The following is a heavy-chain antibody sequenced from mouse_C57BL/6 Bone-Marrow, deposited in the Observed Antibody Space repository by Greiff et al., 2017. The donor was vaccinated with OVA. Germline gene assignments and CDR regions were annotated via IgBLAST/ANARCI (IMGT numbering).Heavy chain of an antibody. V-gene: IGHV1-59*01. CDR2: IDPSDSYT. J-gene: IGHJ1*03. D-gene: IGHD1-1*01. CDR1: GYTFTSYW. Sequence: QVQLQQPGAELVRPGTSVKLSCKASGYTFTSYWMHWVKQRPGQGLEWIGVIDPSDSYTNYNQKFKGKATLTVDTSSSTAYMQLSSLTSEDSAVYYCAPYYYGSSYWYFDVWGTGTTGTVSS. CDR3: APYYYGSSYWYFDV.